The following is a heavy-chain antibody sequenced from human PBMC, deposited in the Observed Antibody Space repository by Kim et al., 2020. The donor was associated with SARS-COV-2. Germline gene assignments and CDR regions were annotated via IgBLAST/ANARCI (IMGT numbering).Heavy chain of an antibody. J-gene: IGHJ4*02. D-gene: IGHD5-12*01. V-gene: IGHV4-34*01. CDR2: INHSGST. CDR1: GGSFSGYY. CDR3: ARPNHRSGYVGGFDY. Sequence: SETLSLTCAVYGGSFSGYYWSWIRQPPGKGLEWIGEINHSGSTNYNPSLKSRVTISVDTSKNQFSLKLSSVTAADTAVYYCARPNHRSGYVGGFDYWGQG.